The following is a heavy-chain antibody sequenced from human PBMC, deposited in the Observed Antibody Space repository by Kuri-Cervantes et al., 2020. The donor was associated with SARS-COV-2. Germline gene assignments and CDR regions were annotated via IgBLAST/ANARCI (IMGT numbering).Heavy chain of an antibody. CDR1: GGSISSYY. D-gene: IGHD3-16*02. J-gene: IGHJ3*02. CDR3: ARDPLGITFGGVIVGAFDI. Sequence: SETLSLTCTVSGGSISSYYWSWIRQPPGKGLEWIGYIYYSGSTNYNPSLKSRVTMSVDTSKNQFSLKLSSVTAADTAVYYCARDPLGITFGGVIVGAFDIWGQGTMVTVSS. CDR2: IYYSGST. V-gene: IGHV4-59*12.